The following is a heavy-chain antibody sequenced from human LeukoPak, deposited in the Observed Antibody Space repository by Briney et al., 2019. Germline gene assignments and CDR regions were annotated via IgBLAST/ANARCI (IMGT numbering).Heavy chain of an antibody. D-gene: IGHD4-17*01. J-gene: IGHJ4*02. V-gene: IGHV1-8*01. CDR2: MSPNSGNT. Sequence: ASVKVSCKASGYTFTSYDINWVRQATGQGLEWMGWMSPNSGNTGYAQKFQGRVTMTRNTSISTAYMELSSLRSEDTAVYYCAREARDYGDYSADYWGQGTLVTVSS. CDR1: GYTFTSYD. CDR3: AREARDYGDYSADY.